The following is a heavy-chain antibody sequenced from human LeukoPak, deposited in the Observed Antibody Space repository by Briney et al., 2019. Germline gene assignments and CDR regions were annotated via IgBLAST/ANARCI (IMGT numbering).Heavy chain of an antibody. CDR3: ARVSWFPGTSYYYMDV. CDR2: INHSGST. V-gene: IGHV4-34*01. CDR1: GGSFSGYY. J-gene: IGHJ6*03. D-gene: IGHD1-1*01. Sequence: SETLSLTCAVYGGSFSGYYWSWIRQPPGKGLEWIGEINHSGSTNYNPSLKSRVTISVDTSKNQFSLKLSSVTAADTAMYYCARVSWFPGTSYYYMDVWGKGTTVTVS.